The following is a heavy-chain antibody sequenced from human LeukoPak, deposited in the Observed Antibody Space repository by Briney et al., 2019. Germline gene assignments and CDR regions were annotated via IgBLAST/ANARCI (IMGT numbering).Heavy chain of an antibody. CDR1: TFTFSDYG. V-gene: IGHV3-30*02. D-gene: IGHD3-16*02. CDR3: AKDGVILAPGVYWYMDV. Sequence: GGSLRLSCVGSTFTFSDYGMHWVRQAPGKGLEWVAFIRNDGAKAYYADSAKGRFTISRDNSRNTLYLQMNSLTAEDTAVFYCAKDGVILAPGVYWYMDVWGRGTTVTVSS. J-gene: IGHJ6*03. CDR2: IRNDGAKA.